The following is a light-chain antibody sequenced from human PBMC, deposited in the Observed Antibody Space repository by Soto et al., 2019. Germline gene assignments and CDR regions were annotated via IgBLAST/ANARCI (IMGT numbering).Light chain of an antibody. CDR3: QQYGSSPFT. V-gene: IGKV3-20*01. Sequence: EIVLTQSPGTLSLSPGERATLSCRASQSVSSNYLTWYQQKTGQAPRLLIYGASSRATGIPDRFSGSGSETDFTLTISRLEPEDFAVYYCQQYGSSPFTVGPGTKVDIK. CDR2: GAS. J-gene: IGKJ3*01. CDR1: QSVSSNY.